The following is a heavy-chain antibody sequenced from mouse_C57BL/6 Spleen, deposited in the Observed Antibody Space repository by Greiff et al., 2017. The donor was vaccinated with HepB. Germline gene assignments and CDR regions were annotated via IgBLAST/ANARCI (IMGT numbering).Heavy chain of an antibody. CDR2: INPNNGGT. V-gene: IGHV1-26*01. J-gene: IGHJ4*01. Sequence: EVQLQQSGPELVKPGASVKISCKASGYTFTDYYMNWVKQSHGKSLEWIGDINPNNGGTSYNQKFKGKATLTVDKSSSTAYMELRSLTSEDSEVYYCARHGYYGAMDYWGQGTSVTVSS. CDR1: GYTFTDYY. CDR3: ARHGYYGAMDY. D-gene: IGHD2-3*01.